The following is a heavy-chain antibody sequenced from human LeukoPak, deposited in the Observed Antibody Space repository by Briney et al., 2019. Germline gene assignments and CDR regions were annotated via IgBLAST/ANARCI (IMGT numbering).Heavy chain of an antibody. V-gene: IGHV4-59*01. D-gene: IGHD3-22*01. CDR2: IYYSGST. CDR1: GGSISSYY. CDR3: ARGSGWLHFDY. Sequence: SETLSLTCTVSGGSISSYYWSWIRQPPGKGLEWIGYIYYSGSTNYNPSLKSRVTISVDTSKNQYSLKLSSVTAADTAVYYCARGSGWLHFDYWGQGTLVTVSS. J-gene: IGHJ4*02.